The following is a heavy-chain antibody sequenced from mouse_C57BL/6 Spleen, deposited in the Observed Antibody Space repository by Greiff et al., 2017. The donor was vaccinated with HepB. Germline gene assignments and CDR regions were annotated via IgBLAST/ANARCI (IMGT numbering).Heavy chain of an antibody. Sequence: VKLMEPGAELVRPGASVTLSCKASGYTFTDYEMHWVKQTPVHGLEWIGAIDPETGGTAYNQKFKGKAILTADKSSSTAYMELRSLTSEASAVYYGRRSEAWFAYWGQGTLVTVSA. J-gene: IGHJ3*01. V-gene: IGHV1-15*01. CDR2: IDPETGGT. CDR3: RRSEAWFAY. CDR1: GYTFTDYE.